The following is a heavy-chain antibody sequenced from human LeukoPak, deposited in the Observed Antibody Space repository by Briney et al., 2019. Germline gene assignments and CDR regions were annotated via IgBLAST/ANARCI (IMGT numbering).Heavy chain of an antibody. D-gene: IGHD6-6*01. CDR3: ARDQRVTGRPDIDY. CDR1: GFTFRNHW. CDR2: ISSDGSST. Sequence: GGSLRLSCAASGFTFRNHWMHWVRQTPGKGLVWVSRISSDGSSTTYADSVKGRFTISRDNAKNTLYLQMSNLRAEDTAMYYCARDQRVTGRPDIDYWSQGTLVIVSS. V-gene: IGHV3-74*03. J-gene: IGHJ4*02.